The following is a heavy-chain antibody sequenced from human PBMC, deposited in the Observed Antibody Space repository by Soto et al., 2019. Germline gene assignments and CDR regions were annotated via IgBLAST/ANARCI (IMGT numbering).Heavy chain of an antibody. CDR2: IYYSGST. D-gene: IGHD3-10*01. Sequence: ASETLSLTCTVSGGSVSSGSYYWSWIRQPPGKGLEWIGYIYYSGSTNYNPSLKSRVTISVDTSKNQFSLKLSSVTAADTAVYDCARGTSGDFDYWGQGTLVTVSS. J-gene: IGHJ4*02. CDR3: ARGTSGDFDY. V-gene: IGHV4-61*01. CDR1: GGSVSSGSYY.